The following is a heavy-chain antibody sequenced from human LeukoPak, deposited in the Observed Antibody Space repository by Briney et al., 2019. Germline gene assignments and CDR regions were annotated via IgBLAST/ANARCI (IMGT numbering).Heavy chain of an antibody. D-gene: IGHD4-17*01. Sequence: SETLSLTCAVSGDSISNSHWWSWVRQPPRKGLEWIGEIYHGGSTNFNPSLKSRVTISVDTSKNQFSLKLSSVTAADTAVYYCASFMTTVTKGWYFDLWGRGTLVTVSS. J-gene: IGHJ2*01. V-gene: IGHV4-4*02. CDR1: GDSISNSHW. CDR3: ASFMTTVTKGWYFDL. CDR2: IYHGGST.